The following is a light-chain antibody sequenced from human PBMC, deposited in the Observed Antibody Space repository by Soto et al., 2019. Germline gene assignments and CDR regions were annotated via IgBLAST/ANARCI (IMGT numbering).Light chain of an antibody. CDR3: QSYDNSLLAYV. J-gene: IGLJ2*01. CDR1: SSNIGPTYD. CDR2: ANT. Sequence: QPVLTQPPSVSGAPGQRVTISCTGSSSNIGPTYDVHWYQQLPGTAPKLLIYANTNRPSGVPDRFSGSKSGTSASLAITGLQAEDAADYYCQSYDNSLLAYVFGGGTKLTVL. V-gene: IGLV1-40*01.